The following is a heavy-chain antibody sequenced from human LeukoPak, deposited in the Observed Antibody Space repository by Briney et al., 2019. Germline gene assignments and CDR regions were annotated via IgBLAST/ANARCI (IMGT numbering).Heavy chain of an antibody. CDR2: ISAYNGNT. Sequence: ASVKVSCKASGYTFTSYGISWVRQAPGQGLEWMGWISAYNGNTNYAQKLQGRVTMTTDTSTSTAYMELRSLRSDDTAVYYCARVIRGSSSLNWGFDYWGQGTLVTVSS. J-gene: IGHJ4*02. CDR1: GYTFTSYG. V-gene: IGHV1-18*01. CDR3: ARVIRGSSSLNWGFDY. D-gene: IGHD6-13*01.